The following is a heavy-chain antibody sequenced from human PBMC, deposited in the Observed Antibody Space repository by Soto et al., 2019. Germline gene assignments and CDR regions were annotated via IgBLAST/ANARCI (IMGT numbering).Heavy chain of an antibody. CDR1: GFTFSSYA. J-gene: IGHJ4*02. Sequence: PAGCLRLSCSASGFTFSSYAMTWVRQAPGKGLEWVSVVTYNGDNTYYADSVKGRFTISRDNSKDTVDLQMNSLRAEDTAVYYCARYIRGPTVFYFDFWGPGVLVTVS. V-gene: IGHV3-23*01. CDR2: VTYNGDNT. CDR3: ARYIRGPTVFYFDF. D-gene: IGHD5-18*01.